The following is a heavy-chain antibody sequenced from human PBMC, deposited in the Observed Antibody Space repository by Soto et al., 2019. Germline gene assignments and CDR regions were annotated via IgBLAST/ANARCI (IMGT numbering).Heavy chain of an antibody. CDR2: ISGSGGST. CDR3: ATDPIAGAGTGRVE. J-gene: IGHJ4*02. Sequence: GGSLSLSCAASGFTFSSYAMSWVRQAPGKGLEWVSAISGSGGSTYYADSVKGRFTISRDNSKNTLYLQMNSLRAEDTAVYYCATDPIAGAGTGRVEWGQGTLVTVSS. D-gene: IGHD6-13*01. CDR1: GFTFSSYA. V-gene: IGHV3-23*01.